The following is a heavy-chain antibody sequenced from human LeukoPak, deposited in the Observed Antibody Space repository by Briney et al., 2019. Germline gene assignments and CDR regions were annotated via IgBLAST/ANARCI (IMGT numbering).Heavy chain of an antibody. Sequence: PGRSLRLSCAASGFTFISYAMHWVRQAPGKGLEWVAVISYDGSNKYYADSVKGRFTISRDNSKNTLYLQMNSLRAEDTAVYYCARGDSSGYYSAAEYFQHWGQGTLVTVSS. J-gene: IGHJ1*01. CDR3: ARGDSSGYYSAAEYFQH. CDR1: GFTFISYA. CDR2: ISYDGSNK. D-gene: IGHD3-22*01. V-gene: IGHV3-30-3*01.